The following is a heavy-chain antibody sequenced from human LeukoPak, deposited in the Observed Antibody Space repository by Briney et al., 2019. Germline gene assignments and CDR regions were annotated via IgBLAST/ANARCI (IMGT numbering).Heavy chain of an antibody. CDR2: IIPIFGTA. V-gene: IGHV1-69*13. J-gene: IGHJ6*03. CDR1: GGTFSSYA. Sequence: SVKVSCKASGGTFSSYAISWVRQAPGQGLEWMGGIIPIFGTANYAQKFQGRVTITVDESTSTAYMELSSLRSEDTAVYYCQGSALGYCSGGSCYYYYYYMDVWGKGTTVTVSS. D-gene: IGHD2-15*01. CDR3: QGSALGYCSGGSCYYYYYYMDV.